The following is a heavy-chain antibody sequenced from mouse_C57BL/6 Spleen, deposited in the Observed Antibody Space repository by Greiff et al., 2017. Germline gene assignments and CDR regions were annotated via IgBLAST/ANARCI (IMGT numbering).Heavy chain of an antibody. CDR2: IHPNSGST. Sequence: VQLQQPGAELVKPGASVKLSCKASGYTFTSYWMHWVKQRPGQGLEWIGMIHPNSGSTNYNEKFKSKATLTVDKSSSTAYMQLSSLTSEDSAVYYCARKGAYYSNYWYFDVWGTGTTVTVSS. CDR1: GYTFTSYW. D-gene: IGHD2-5*01. CDR3: ARKGAYYSNYWYFDV. V-gene: IGHV1-64*01. J-gene: IGHJ1*03.